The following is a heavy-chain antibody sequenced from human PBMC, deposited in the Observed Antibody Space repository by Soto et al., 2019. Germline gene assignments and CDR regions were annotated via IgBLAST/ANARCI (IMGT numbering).Heavy chain of an antibody. CDR3: AKDKGYTYGHAFDY. CDR2: ILSDGSNQ. Sequence: PGGSLRLSCAASGFAFSTYKMHWVRQAPGKGLEWVALILSDGSNQYYADSVKGRFTISRDNAKNTVYLQMNSLRAEDTAVYYCAKDKGYTYGHAFDYWGQGTLVTVSS. CDR1: GFAFSTYK. V-gene: IGHV3-30*18. D-gene: IGHD5-18*01. J-gene: IGHJ4*02.